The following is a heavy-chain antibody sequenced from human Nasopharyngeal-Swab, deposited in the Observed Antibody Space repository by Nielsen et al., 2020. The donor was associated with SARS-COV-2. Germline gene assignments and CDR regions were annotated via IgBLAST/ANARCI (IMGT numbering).Heavy chain of an antibody. Sequence: GESLKISCAASGFTFSSDSMNWVRQAPGKGLEWVSSISSSSSYIYYADSVKGRFTISRDNAKNSLYLQMNSLRAEDTAVYYCARDDGQWLNPVYYFDYWGQGTLVTVSS. CDR2: ISSSSSYI. J-gene: IGHJ4*02. D-gene: IGHD6-19*01. CDR3: ARDDGQWLNPVYYFDY. CDR1: GFTFSSDS. V-gene: IGHV3-21*01.